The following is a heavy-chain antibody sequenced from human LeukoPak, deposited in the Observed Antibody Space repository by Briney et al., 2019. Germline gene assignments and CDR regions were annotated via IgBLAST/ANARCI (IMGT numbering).Heavy chain of an antibody. D-gene: IGHD2-15*01. V-gene: IGHV3-23*01. CDR3: AQGGQLLLSAFDI. Sequence: PGGSLRLSCAASGFTFSSYAMSCVRQAPGKGLEWVSAISGSGGGAYYADSVKGRFTISRDTSKKTLYLQMNSLRAEDTAVYYCAQGGQLLLSAFDIWGQGTMVTVSS. CDR2: ISGSGGGA. J-gene: IGHJ3*02. CDR1: GFTFSSYA.